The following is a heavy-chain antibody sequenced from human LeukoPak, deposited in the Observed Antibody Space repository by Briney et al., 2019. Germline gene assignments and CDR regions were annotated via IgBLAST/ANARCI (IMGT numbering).Heavy chain of an antibody. CDR1: GYTFTSYG. CDR2: INTNTGNP. J-gene: IGHJ6*03. CDR3: ARGGLPTFYYYMDV. Sequence: ASVTVSCKASGYTFTSYGMNWVRQAPGQGLEWMGWINTNTGNPTYAQGFTGRFVFSLDTSVSTAYLQTSSLKAEDTAVYYCARGGLPTFYYYMDVWGKGTTVTVSS. D-gene: IGHD2-15*01. V-gene: IGHV7-4-1*02.